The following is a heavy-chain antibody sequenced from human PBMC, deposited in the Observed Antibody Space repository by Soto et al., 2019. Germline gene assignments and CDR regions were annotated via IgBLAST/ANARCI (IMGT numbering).Heavy chain of an antibody. CDR3: AAAIVGAAASLDY. Sequence: SVKVSCKASVFSFTSSAVQWVRQARGQRLEWIGWIVVGSGNTNYAQKFQERVTITRDISTSTAYMELSSLRSEYTAVYYCAAAIVGAAASLDYWGQGTLVTVS. J-gene: IGHJ4*02. CDR1: VFSFTSSA. CDR2: IVVGSGNT. V-gene: IGHV1-58*01. D-gene: IGHD1-26*01.